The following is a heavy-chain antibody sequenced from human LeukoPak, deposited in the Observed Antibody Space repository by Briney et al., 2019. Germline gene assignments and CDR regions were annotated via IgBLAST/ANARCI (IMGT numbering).Heavy chain of an antibody. V-gene: IGHV4-39*01. CDR2: MSYSGAT. J-gene: IGHJ4*02. CDR1: GGSISSSSYH. D-gene: IGHD2-2*01. CDR3: ARHCRAVLVVPVARGDYFDY. Sequence: SETLSLTCTVSGGSISSSSYHWGWICQSPGEGLQWITSMSYSGATYYNPSLQSRVTISVDTSKNQFSLKPYSVTAADTAVYYCARHCRAVLVVPVARGDYFDYLGQGTLVTVSS.